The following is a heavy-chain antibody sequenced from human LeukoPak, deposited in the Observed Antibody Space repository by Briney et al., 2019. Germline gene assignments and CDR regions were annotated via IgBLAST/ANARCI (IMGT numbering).Heavy chain of an antibody. CDR2: IYYTGST. CDR1: GGSISSYY. D-gene: IGHD6-25*01. V-gene: IGHV4-59*01. CDR3: ARDVSGDPETYNWFDP. Sequence: SETLSLTCTVSGGSISSYYWSWIRQPPGKGLEWIGYIYYTGSTTYNPSLKSRVTMSADTSKNQFSLNLNSVTAADTAVYYCARDVSGDPETYNWFDPWGQGTLVTVSS. J-gene: IGHJ5*02.